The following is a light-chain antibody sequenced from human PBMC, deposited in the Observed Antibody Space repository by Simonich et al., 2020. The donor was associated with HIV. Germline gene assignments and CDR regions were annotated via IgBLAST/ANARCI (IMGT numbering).Light chain of an antibody. J-gene: IGKJ2*01. CDR2: DAS. CDR1: QSVSRY. CDR3: QQYNYWYT. Sequence: EIVMTQSPATLSLSPGERATLSCRASQSVSRYLVWYQQKPGQAPRLLIYDASNRATGVPARFSGTGSGTDFTLTISSLEPEDFAVYYCQQYNYWYTFGQGTKLEIK. V-gene: IGKV3-11*01.